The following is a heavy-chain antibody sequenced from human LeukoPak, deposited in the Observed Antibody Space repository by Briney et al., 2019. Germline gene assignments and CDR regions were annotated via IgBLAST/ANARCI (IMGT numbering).Heavy chain of an antibody. Sequence: GGSLRLSCAAPGFTFSSYAMSWVRQAPGKGLEWVSAISGSGGSTYYADSVKGRFTISRDNSKNTLYLQMNSLGAEDTAVYYCAKGDYYGSGSHFSYWGQGTLVTVSS. CDR2: ISGSGGST. CDR1: GFTFSSYA. D-gene: IGHD3-10*01. J-gene: IGHJ4*02. V-gene: IGHV3-23*01. CDR3: AKGDYYGSGSHFSY.